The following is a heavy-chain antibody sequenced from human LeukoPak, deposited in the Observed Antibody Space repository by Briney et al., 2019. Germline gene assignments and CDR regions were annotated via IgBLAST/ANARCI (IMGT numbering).Heavy chain of an antibody. D-gene: IGHD6-6*01. CDR1: GYTFTGYY. J-gene: IGHJ4*02. CDR3: ARAPLGYSSSPGSY. V-gene: IGHV1-2*02. Sequence: GASVKVFCKASGYTFTGYYMHWVRQAPGQGLEWMGWINPNSGGTNYAQKFQGRVTMTRDTSISTAYMELSRLRSDDTAVYYCARAPLGYSSSPGSYWGQETLVTVSS. CDR2: INPNSGGT.